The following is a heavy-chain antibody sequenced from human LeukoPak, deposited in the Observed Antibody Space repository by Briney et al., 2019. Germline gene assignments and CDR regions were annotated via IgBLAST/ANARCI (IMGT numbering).Heavy chain of an antibody. CDR2: INHSGST. Sequence: SETLSLTCAVYGGSFSGYYWSWIRQPPGKGLEWIGEINHSGSTNYNPSLKSRVTISVDTSKNQFSLKLSSVTAADTAVYYCAGPVAYYYYMDVWGKGTTVTVSS. V-gene: IGHV4-34*01. D-gene: IGHD4-23*01. J-gene: IGHJ6*03. CDR1: GGSFSGYY. CDR3: AGPVAYYYYMDV.